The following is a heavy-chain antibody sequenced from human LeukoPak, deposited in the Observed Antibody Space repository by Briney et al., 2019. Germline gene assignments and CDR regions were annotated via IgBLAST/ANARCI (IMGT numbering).Heavy chain of an antibody. D-gene: IGHD3-9*01. V-gene: IGHV4-39*07. J-gene: IGHJ6*03. CDR1: GGSISSSSYY. Sequence: SETLSLTCTVSGGSISSSSYYWGWIRQPPGKGLEWIGSIYYSGSTYYNPSLKSRVTISVDTSKNQFSLKLSSVTAADTAVYYCARAGDILTGYTYYYYYYYMDVWGKGTTVTVSS. CDR3: ARAGDILTGYTYYYYYYYMDV. CDR2: IYYSGST.